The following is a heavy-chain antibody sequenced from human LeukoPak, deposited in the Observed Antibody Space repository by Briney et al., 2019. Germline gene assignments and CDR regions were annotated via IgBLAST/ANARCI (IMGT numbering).Heavy chain of an antibody. Sequence: AGGSLRLSCAASRFTFSTYWMHWVRRAPGKGLVWVSRINSDGSSTSYADSVRGRFTMSRDNAKNTVYLQMNSLRVEDTAVYYCLRAPEVTPGVLDYWGQGNLVTVSS. CDR2: INSDGSST. V-gene: IGHV3-74*01. CDR1: RFTFSTYW. J-gene: IGHJ4*02. D-gene: IGHD5-18*01. CDR3: LRAPEVTPGVLDY.